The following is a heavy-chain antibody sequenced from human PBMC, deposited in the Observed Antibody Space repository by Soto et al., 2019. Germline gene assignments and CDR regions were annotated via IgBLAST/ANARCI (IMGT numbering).Heavy chain of an antibody. Sequence: GGSLRLSCAASGFNFGNQWMSWVRQAPGKGLEWVANINQDGSAKYYVDSVKGRFTISRDNGKNLLYVQMNSLRDEDTAVYYCARDDIPGKTTKVVDLWGQGTLVTVSS. CDR2: INQDGSAK. J-gene: IGHJ5*02. V-gene: IGHV3-7*01. CDR3: ARDDIPGKTTKVVDL. CDR1: GFNFGNQW. D-gene: IGHD2-21*01.